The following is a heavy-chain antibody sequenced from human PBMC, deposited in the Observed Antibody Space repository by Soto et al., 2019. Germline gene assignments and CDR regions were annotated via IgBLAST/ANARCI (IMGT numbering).Heavy chain of an antibody. CDR2: IYYSGST. CDR1: GGSISSGGYY. CDR3: ARTDWGSIYFDY. V-gene: IGHV4-31*03. J-gene: IGHJ4*02. Sequence: PSETLSLTCTVSGGSISSGGYYWSWIRQHPGKGLEWIGYIYYSGSTYYNPSLKSRVTISVDTSKNQFSLKLSSVTAADTAVYYCARTDWGSIYFDYWGQGTLVTVS. D-gene: IGHD7-27*01.